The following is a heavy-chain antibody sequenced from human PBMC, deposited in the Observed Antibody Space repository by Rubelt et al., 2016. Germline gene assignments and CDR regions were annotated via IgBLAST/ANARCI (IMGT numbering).Heavy chain of an antibody. V-gene: IGHV4-39*01. J-gene: IGHJ4*02. CDR3: ARHGPKYQMFYCEN. D-gene: IGHD2-2*01. CDR2: IYNSANT. CDR1: GSITSNTYY. Sequence: QLRLQESGPGLLKPSETLSLTCTGGSITSNTYYWGWIRQPPGKGLEWIGSIYNSANTYYNPSLKSRVTMSLDTSRNHFSLRLTSVPAAETAVYFYARHGPKYQMFYCENWGQGTLVTVSS.